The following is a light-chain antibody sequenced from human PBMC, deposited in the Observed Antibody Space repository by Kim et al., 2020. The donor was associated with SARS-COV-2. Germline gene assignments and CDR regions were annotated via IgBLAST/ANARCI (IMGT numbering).Light chain of an antibody. V-gene: IGLV3-19*01. CDR3: QSRDSGGKVI. Sequence: SSELTQDPAVSVALGPTVRITCQGDSLRSYYATWYQQKPRQAPVLVIYGRNNRPSGIPDRFSGSTSGNTASLTISGAQAEDEADFYCQSRDSGGKVIFGGGTQLTVL. J-gene: IGLJ2*01. CDR2: GRN. CDR1: SLRSYY.